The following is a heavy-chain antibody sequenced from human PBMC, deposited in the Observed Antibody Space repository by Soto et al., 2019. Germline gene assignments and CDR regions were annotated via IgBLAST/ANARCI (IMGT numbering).Heavy chain of an antibody. CDR3: ASRRIRSSWGHQDREFDY. J-gene: IGHJ4*02. D-gene: IGHD6-13*01. Sequence: SETLSLTCTVSGGSISSSSYYWGWIRQPPGKGLEWIGSIYYSGSTYYNPSLKSRVTISVDTSKNQFSLKLSSVTAADTAVYYCASRRIRSSWGHQDREFDYWGQGTLVTVSS. CDR2: IYYSGST. CDR1: GGSISSSSYY. V-gene: IGHV4-39*01.